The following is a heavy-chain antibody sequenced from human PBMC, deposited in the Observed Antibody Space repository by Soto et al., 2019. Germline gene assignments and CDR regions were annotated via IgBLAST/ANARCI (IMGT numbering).Heavy chain of an antibody. CDR1: GFTFDDYA. Sequence: EVQLVESGGGLVQPGRSLRLSCAASGFTFDDYAMYWVRLVPGKGLEWVSGISWNSGSIGYADSVKGRFTISRDNAKNSLYLQMNSLRTEDTALYYCAKDNDYIWGSIDYWGQGTLVTVSS. V-gene: IGHV3-9*01. J-gene: IGHJ4*02. CDR2: ISWNSGSI. CDR3: AKDNDYIWGSIDY. D-gene: IGHD3-16*01.